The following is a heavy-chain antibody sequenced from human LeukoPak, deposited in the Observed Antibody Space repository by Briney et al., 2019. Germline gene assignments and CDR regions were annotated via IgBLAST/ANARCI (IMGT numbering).Heavy chain of an antibody. CDR1: GFTISGVA. CDR3: ARETRDALDL. V-gene: IGHV3-30*04. CDR2: ISFDGSYK. Sequence: PGTSLRLSCTASGFTISGVAMHWVRQAPGKGLQWVAHISFDGSYKYSADSVKGRFTISRDNSKNTLYLQMNSLRTDDTALFYCARETRDALDLWGPGTLVTVSS. J-gene: IGHJ3*01.